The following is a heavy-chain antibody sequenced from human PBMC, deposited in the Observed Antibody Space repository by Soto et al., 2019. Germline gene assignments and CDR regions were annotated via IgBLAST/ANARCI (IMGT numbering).Heavy chain of an antibody. V-gene: IGHV4-39*01. D-gene: IGHD2-15*01. Sequence: SVPMCLTCTVVGGSIRSHGWCSWIHQDPGKGLEWIGSIYYSGSTYYNPSLKSRVTISVDTSKNQFSLKLSSVTAADTAVYYCARQRAYCSGGSCYPYYFDYWGQGTLVTVSS. CDR3: ARQRAYCSGGSCYPYYFDY. CDR2: IYYSGST. CDR1: GGSIRSHGWC. J-gene: IGHJ4*02.